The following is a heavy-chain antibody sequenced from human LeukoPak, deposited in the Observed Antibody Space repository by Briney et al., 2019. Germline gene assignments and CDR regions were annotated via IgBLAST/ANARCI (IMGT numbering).Heavy chain of an antibody. J-gene: IGHJ4*02. D-gene: IGHD2-2*01. V-gene: IGHV4-30-4*01. CDR2: IYYSGST. CDR3: ARGAYCSSTSCLDDY. Sequence: SETLSLTCTVSGGSISSGDYYWSWIRQPPGKGLEWIGYIYYSGSTYYNPSLKSRVTISVDTSKNQFSLKLSSVTAADTAVYYCARGAYCSSTSCLDDYWGQGTLVTVSS. CDR1: GGSISSGDYY.